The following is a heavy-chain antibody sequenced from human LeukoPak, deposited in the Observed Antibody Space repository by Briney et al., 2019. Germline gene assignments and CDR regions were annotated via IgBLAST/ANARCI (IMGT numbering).Heavy chain of an antibody. J-gene: IGHJ4*02. D-gene: IGHD1-26*01. V-gene: IGHV3-7*01. Sequence: GGSLRLSCAASGFTFSNYWMSWVRQAPGKGLEWVANINQDGSEKYYVDSLKGRFTVSRDNAKNSLYLQINSLRAEDTAVYYCARWGGSPRHFDYWGQGTLVTVSS. CDR1: GFTFSNYW. CDR3: ARWGGSPRHFDY. CDR2: INQDGSEK.